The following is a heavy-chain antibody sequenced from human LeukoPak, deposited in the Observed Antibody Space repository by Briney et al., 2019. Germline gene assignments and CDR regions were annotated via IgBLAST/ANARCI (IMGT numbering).Heavy chain of an antibody. CDR1: GFTVSSNY. J-gene: IGHJ4*02. V-gene: IGHV3-53*01. D-gene: IGHD2-15*01. CDR3: AKGDIVVVVAASLFDY. CDR2: IYSGGST. Sequence: GGSLRLSCAASGFTVSSNYMSWVRQAPGKGLEWVSVIYSGGSTYYADSVKGRFTISRDNSKNTLYLQMNSLRAEDTAVYYCAKGDIVVVVAASLFDYWGQGTLVTVSS.